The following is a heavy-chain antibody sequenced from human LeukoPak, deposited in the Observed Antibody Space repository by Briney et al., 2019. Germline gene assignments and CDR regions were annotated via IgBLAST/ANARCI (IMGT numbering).Heavy chain of an antibody. CDR3: ARLPHYDFWSGYFLPNWFDP. D-gene: IGHD3-3*01. Sequence: GSLRLSCAASGFTFSNAWMSWVRQPPGKGLEWIGEINHSGSTNYNPSLKSRVTISVDTSKNQFSLKLSSVTAADTAVYYCARLPHYDFWSGYFLPNWFDPWGQGTLVTVSS. J-gene: IGHJ5*02. CDR2: INHSGST. CDR1: GFTFSNAW. V-gene: IGHV4-34*01.